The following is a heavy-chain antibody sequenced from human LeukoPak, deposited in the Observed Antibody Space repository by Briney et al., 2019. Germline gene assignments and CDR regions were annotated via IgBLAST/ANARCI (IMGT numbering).Heavy chain of an antibody. CDR2: ISGSGGST. J-gene: IGHJ3*02. CDR3: AKDTFLEWLLYGVAFDI. CDR1: GFTFSSYA. V-gene: IGHV3-23*01. Sequence: PGGSLRLSCAASGFTFSSYAMSWVRQTPGKGLEWVSAISGSGGSTYYADSVKGRFTISRDNSKNTLYLQMNSLRAEDTAVYYCAKDTFLEWLLYGVAFDIWGQGTMVTVSS. D-gene: IGHD3-3*01.